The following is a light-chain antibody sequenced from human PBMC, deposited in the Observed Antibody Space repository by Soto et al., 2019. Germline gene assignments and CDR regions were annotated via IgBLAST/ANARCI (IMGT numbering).Light chain of an antibody. CDR3: KQYDNWPKT. J-gene: IGKJ2*01. CDR1: QSVSSN. Sequence: EILMTKSPVTLSVSPGGRATLSCRASQSVSSNLGWYQQRPGQAPRLLIYGASTRATAIPARFSGSGSGTEFTLTISSLQSEDFAVYFCKQYDNWPKTFGQGTKLEIK. CDR2: GAS. V-gene: IGKV3-15*01.